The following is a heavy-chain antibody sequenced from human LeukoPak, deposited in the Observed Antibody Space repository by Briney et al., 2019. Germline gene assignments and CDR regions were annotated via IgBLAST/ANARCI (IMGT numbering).Heavy chain of an antibody. CDR1: GFTFSSYS. D-gene: IGHD2-2*01. V-gene: IGHV3-21*01. Sequence: GGSLRLSCAASGFTFSSYSMNWVRQAPGKGLERVSSISSSSSYIYYADSVKGRFTISRDNAKNSLYLQMNSLRAEDTAVYYCARSYLRDLVVVPAATFYYYYGMDVWGQGTTVTVSS. J-gene: IGHJ6*02. CDR3: ARSYLRDLVVVPAATFYYYYGMDV. CDR2: ISSSSSYI.